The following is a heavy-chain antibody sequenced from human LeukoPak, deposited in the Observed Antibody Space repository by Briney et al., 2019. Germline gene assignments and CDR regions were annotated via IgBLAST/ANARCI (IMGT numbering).Heavy chain of an antibody. V-gene: IGHV3-30*18. CDR3: ANQYSSSTL. D-gene: IGHD6-19*01. J-gene: IGHJ4*02. CDR2: ISYDGSNK. Sequence: GGSLRLSCAASGFTFSSYGMHWVRQAPGKGLEWVAVISYDGSNKYYADSVKGRFTISRDNSKNTLYLQMNSLRAEDTAVYYCANQYSSSTLWGQGTLVTVSS. CDR1: GFTFSSYG.